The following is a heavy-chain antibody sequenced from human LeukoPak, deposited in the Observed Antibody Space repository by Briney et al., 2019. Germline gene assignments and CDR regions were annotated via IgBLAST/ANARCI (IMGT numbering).Heavy chain of an antibody. CDR1: GFTFSTYW. CDR3: ARCEGFYDYFSGNPTYYFYMDV. CDR2: IKEDGSET. Sequence: PGGSLRLSCAASGFTFSTYWMCWVRQAPGKGLEWVANIKEDGSETNYVESVKGRFFISRDNAKNSQHLQMNSLRVEDTAVYYCARCEGFYDYFSGNPTYYFYMDVWGKGSTVTVS. V-gene: IGHV3-7*01. J-gene: IGHJ6*03. D-gene: IGHD3-16*01.